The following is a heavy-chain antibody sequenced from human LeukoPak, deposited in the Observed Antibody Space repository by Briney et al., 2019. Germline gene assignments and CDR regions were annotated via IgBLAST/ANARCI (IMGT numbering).Heavy chain of an antibody. D-gene: IGHD6-13*01. Sequence: PGGSLRLSCAASGFTFSSYAMSWVRQAPGKGLEWVSAISGSGGSTYYADSVKGRFTTSRDNSKNTLYLQMNSLRAEDTAVYYCAKDGSPGSSIWYLDYWGQGTLVTVSS. CDR1: GFTFSSYA. V-gene: IGHV3-23*01. J-gene: IGHJ4*02. CDR2: ISGSGGST. CDR3: AKDGSPGSSIWYLDY.